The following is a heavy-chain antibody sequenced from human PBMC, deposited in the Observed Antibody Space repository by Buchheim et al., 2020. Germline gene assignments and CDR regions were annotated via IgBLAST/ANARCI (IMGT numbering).Heavy chain of an antibody. CDR3: ARELSQFLEWLSEGYFDY. Sequence: QVQLVESGGGVVQPGRSLRLSCAASGFTFSSYAMHWVRQAPGKGLEWVAVISYDGSNKYYADSVKGRFTISRDNSKNTLYLQMNSLRAEDTAVYYCARELSQFLEWLSEGYFDYWGQGTL. CDR2: ISYDGSNK. J-gene: IGHJ4*02. V-gene: IGHV3-30-3*01. D-gene: IGHD3-3*01. CDR1: GFTFSSYA.